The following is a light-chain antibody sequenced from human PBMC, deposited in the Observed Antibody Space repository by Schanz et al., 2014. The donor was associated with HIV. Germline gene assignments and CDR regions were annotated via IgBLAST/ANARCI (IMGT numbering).Light chain of an antibody. J-gene: IGKJ4*01. CDR2: DAS. Sequence: EIVLTQSPGTLSLSPGERATLSCRASQSVSSYLAWYQQKPGQAPRLLIYDASNRATGIPARFSGSGSGTDFTLTISRLEPEDFAVYSCQQYGSSPLTFGGGTKVEIK. V-gene: IGKV3-20*01. CDR1: QSVSSY. CDR3: QQYGSSPLT.